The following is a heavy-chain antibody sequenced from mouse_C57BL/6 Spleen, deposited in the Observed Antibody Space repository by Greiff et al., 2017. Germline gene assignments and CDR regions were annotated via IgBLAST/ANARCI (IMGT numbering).Heavy chain of an antibody. CDR3: ARCGSSYYYAMDY. J-gene: IGHJ4*01. CDR2: INPYNGDT. Sequence: VQLQQSGPELVKPGDSVKISCKASGYSFTGYFMNWVMQSHGKSLEWIGRINPYNGDTFYNQKFKGKATLTVDTSSSTAHMELRSLTSEDSAVYYCARCGSSYYYAMDYWGQGTSVTVAS. D-gene: IGHD1-1*01. CDR1: GYSFTGYF. V-gene: IGHV1-20*01.